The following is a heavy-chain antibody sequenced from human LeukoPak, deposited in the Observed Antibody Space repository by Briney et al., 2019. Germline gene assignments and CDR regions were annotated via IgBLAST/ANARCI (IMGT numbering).Heavy chain of an antibody. CDR3: TRDLMDYDVSTGLHHYYMDV. CDR2: INGDGRNI. D-gene: IGHD3-9*01. Sequence: AGGSLRLSCVASGFTFSSYWMHWVRQDPRKGLVWVSRINGDGRNINYADSVRSRFTISRDNAKNTLYLQMNTLRVEDTAVYYCTRDLMDYDVSTGLHHYYMDVWGQGTTVTVYS. CDR1: GFTFSSYW. J-gene: IGHJ6*02. V-gene: IGHV3-74*01.